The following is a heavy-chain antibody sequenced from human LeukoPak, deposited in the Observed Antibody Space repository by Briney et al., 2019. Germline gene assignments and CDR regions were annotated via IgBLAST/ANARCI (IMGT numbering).Heavy chain of an antibody. D-gene: IGHD6-19*01. CDR2: IYYSGST. CDR3: ASRYSSGWYYFDY. CDR1: GVSISSSSYY. J-gene: IGHJ4*02. V-gene: IGHV4-39*01. Sequence: SETLSLTCTVSGVSISSSSYYWGWIRQPPGKGLEWIGSIYYSGSTYYNPSLKSRVTISVDTSKNQFSLKLSSVTAADTAVYYCASRYSSGWYYFDYWGQGTLVTVSS.